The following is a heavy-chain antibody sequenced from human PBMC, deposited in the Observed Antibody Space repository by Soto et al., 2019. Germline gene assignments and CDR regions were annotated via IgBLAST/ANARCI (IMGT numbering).Heavy chain of an antibody. CDR1: GYSFTSYW. J-gene: IGHJ5*02. D-gene: IGHD6-13*01. CDR2: IDPSDSYT. CDR3: ATTPPHSSSWYWFDP. Sequence: GESLKISCKGSGYSFTSYWISWVRQMPGKGLEWMGRIDPSDSYTNYSPSLQGHVTISADKSISTAYLQWSSLKASDTAMYYCATTPPHSSSWYWFDPWGQGTLVTVSS. V-gene: IGHV5-10-1*01.